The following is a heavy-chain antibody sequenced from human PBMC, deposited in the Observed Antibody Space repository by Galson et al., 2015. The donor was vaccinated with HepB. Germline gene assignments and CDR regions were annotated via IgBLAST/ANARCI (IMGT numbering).Heavy chain of an antibody. Sequence: SGYTFIGYYIHWVRLAPGQGLEWMGRINPDSGGTDYAQKFQGRVTMTRDTSTSTAYMELSSLRSDDTVVYYCARAYSSGYYYGAFDVWGQGTMVTVS. CDR1: GYTFIGYY. CDR2: INPDSGGT. D-gene: IGHD3-22*01. J-gene: IGHJ3*01. V-gene: IGHV1-2*05. CDR3: ARAYSSGYYYGAFDV.